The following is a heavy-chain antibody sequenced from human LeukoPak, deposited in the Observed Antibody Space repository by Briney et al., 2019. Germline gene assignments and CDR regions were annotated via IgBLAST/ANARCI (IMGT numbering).Heavy chain of an antibody. D-gene: IGHD3-10*01. CDR2: IKQDGSEK. Sequence: GGSLRLSCAASGFIFSSKWMSWVRQTPGKGLEWVANIKQDGSEKYYVDSVKGRFTISRDNAKNSLYLQMNSLRAEDTAVYYCAGELLGLSFDYWGQGTLVTVSS. J-gene: IGHJ4*02. CDR1: GFIFSSKW. CDR3: AGELLGLSFDY. V-gene: IGHV3-7*04.